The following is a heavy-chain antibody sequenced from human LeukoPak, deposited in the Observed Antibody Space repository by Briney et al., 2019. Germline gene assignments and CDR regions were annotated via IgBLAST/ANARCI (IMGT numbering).Heavy chain of an antibody. J-gene: IGHJ5*02. V-gene: IGHV4-59*01. CDR1: GGSISSYY. D-gene: IGHD2-21*02. CDR3: AREWCGGDCPPPKGYWFDP. CDR2: IYYSGST. Sequence: KTSETLSLTRTVSGGSISSYYWSWIRQPPGKGLEWIGYIYYSGSTNYNPSLKSRVTISVDTSKNQFSLKLSSVTAADTAVYYCAREWCGGDCPPPKGYWFDPWGQGTLVTVSS.